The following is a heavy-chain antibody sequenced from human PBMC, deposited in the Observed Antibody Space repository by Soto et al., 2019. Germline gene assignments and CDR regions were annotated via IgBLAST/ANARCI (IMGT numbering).Heavy chain of an antibody. J-gene: IGHJ3*01. CDR2: ISGSGGST. D-gene: IGHD3-3*01. CDR3: AKDPVLRFLEWSDDAFDV. Sequence: GGSLRLPCAASGFTFSSYAMSWVRQAPGKGLEWVSAISGSGGSTYYADSVKGRFTISRDNSKNTLYLQMNSLRAEDTAVYYCAKDPVLRFLEWSDDAFDVWGQGTMVTVSS. V-gene: IGHV3-23*01. CDR1: GFTFSSYA.